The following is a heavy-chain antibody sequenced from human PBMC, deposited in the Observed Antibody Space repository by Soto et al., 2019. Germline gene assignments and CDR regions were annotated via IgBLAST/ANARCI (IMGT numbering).Heavy chain of an antibody. V-gene: IGHV4-4*09. Sequence: QVQLQESGPGLVKPSETLSLTCTVSGGSMSGQHCSWIRQRPGKGLEWTGHHSDSTNYNPSLKRRGPLSTLTSNIPSSLKLSSVTAAHTAGFCSRLYSVGDGGRGSRGKGTLVTVSS. CDR2: HHSDST. J-gene: IGHJ4*02. D-gene: IGHD5-12*01. CDR1: GGSMSGQH. CDR3: RLYSVGDGGRGS.